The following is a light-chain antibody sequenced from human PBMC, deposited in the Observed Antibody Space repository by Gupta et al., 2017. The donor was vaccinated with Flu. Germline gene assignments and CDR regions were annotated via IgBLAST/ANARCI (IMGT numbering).Light chain of an antibody. CDR1: SSNIGSTA. CDR2: GSN. V-gene: IGLV1-44*01. Sequence: QSVLAHPPSASGTPRQRVPISCSGSSSNIGSTAVHWYQRVPGTSPKLLSYGSNQRPSGVPDRFAGSKSGTSASLAIRGLQSEDEADYYCAEWDDSRNGHYVFGTGTKVTVL. J-gene: IGLJ1*01. CDR3: AEWDDSRNGHYV.